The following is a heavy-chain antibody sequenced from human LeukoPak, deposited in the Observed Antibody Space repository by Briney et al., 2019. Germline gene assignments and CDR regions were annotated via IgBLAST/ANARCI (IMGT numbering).Heavy chain of an antibody. Sequence: SSQTLSLTCTVSGGSISSGSYYWSWIRQPAGKGLEWIGRIYTSGSTNYNPSLKSRVSMSVDTSTNQFSLRLSSVTAADTAVYYCAREGYTSGWYKTDYWGQGTLVTVSS. V-gene: IGHV4-61*02. J-gene: IGHJ4*02. D-gene: IGHD6-19*01. CDR1: GGSISSGSYY. CDR3: AREGYTSGWYKTDY. CDR2: IYTSGST.